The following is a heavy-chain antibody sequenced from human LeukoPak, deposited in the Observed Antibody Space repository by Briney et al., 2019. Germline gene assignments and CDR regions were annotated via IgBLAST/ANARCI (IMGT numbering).Heavy chain of an antibody. CDR2: ISSGSSYT. CDR3: ARSSGRYGWFDP. CDR1: GFSFSDYY. Sequence: PGGSLRLPCEASGFSFSDYYMSWIRQTPGKGLEWVSDISSGSSYTNYVDSVKGRFTISRDNAKNTLSLQMNSLRAEDTAVYYCARSSGRYGWFDPWGQGTLVTVSS. V-gene: IGHV3-11*03. D-gene: IGHD1-26*01. J-gene: IGHJ5*02.